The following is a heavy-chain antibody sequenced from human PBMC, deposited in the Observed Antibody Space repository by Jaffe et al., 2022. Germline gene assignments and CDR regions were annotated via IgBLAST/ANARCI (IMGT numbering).Heavy chain of an antibody. V-gene: IGHV4-30-2*01. J-gene: IGHJ2*01. CDR2: IYHSGST. Sequence: QLQLQESGSGLVKPSQTLSLTCAVSGGSISSGGYSWSWIRQPPGKGLEWIGYIYHSGSTYYNPSLKSRVTISVDRSKNQFSLKLSSVTAADTAVYYCARDSRGDYYWYFDLWGRGTLVTVSS. D-gene: IGHD4-17*01. CDR1: GGSISSGGYS. CDR3: ARDSRGDYYWYFDL.